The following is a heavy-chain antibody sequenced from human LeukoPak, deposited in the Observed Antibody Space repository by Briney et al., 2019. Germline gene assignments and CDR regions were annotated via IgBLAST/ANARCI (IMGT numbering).Heavy chain of an antibody. V-gene: IGHV1-69*04. D-gene: IGHD1-26*01. CDR1: GGSVRRYV. Sequence: SSVKVSCKASGGSVRRYVLSGVRPAPGRGREWMGRINPILGIANYAQKCQGRITITADKSTSTAYMELSSLRSEDTAVYYCARGLNSGSYYFLGSFDYWGQGTLVTVSS. J-gene: IGHJ4*02. CDR3: ARGLNSGSYYFLGSFDY. CDR2: INPILGIA.